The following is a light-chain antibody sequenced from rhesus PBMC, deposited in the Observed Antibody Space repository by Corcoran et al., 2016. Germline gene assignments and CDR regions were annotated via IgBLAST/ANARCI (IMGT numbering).Light chain of an antibody. V-gene: IGLV2-32*02. CDR1: SSDIGGYKY. J-gene: IGLJ6*01. Sequence: QAALTQPRSVSGSPGQSVTISCTGTSSDIGGYKYVSWYQQYPGTAPKLMIFEVSEPPSGVSDRFSGSKSGNTASLPISGLQAEDEADYHCSSYAGSGTFVFGSGTRLTVL. CDR3: SSYAGSGTFV. CDR2: EVS.